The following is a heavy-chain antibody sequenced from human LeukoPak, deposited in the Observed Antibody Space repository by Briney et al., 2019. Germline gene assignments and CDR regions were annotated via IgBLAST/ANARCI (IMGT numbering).Heavy chain of an antibody. CDR1: GGSFSGYY. Sequence: SETLSLTCAVYGGSFSGYYWSWIRQPPGKGLEWIGYIYYSGSTNYNPSLKSRVTISVDTSKNQFSLKLSSVTAADTAVYYCARNAMAVAGLFDYWGQGTLVTVSS. V-gene: IGHV4-59*08. CDR3: ARNAMAVAGLFDY. J-gene: IGHJ4*02. D-gene: IGHD6-19*01. CDR2: IYYSGST.